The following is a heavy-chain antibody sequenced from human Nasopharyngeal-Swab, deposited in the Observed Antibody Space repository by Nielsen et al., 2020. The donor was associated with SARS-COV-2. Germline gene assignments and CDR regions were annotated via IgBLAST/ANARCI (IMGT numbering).Heavy chain of an antibody. J-gene: IGHJ5*02. D-gene: IGHD2-15*01. CDR2: IYYSGST. V-gene: IGHV4-39*07. Sequence: RQAPGKGLEWIGSIYYSGSTYYNPSLKSRVTISVDTSKNQFSLKLSSVTAADTAVYYCARRRRYCSGGSCYSNWFDPWGQGTLVTVSS. CDR3: ARRRRYCSGGSCYSNWFDP.